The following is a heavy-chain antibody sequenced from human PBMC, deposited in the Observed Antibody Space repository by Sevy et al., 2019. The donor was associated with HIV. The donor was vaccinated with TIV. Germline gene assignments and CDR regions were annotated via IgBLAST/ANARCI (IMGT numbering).Heavy chain of an antibody. V-gene: IGHV3-21*01. D-gene: IGHD2-2*01. CDR2: ISSSSTYI. CDR1: GFTFNNYY. Sequence: GGSLRLSCAASGFTFNNYYMNWVRQAPGKGLEWVSSISSSSTYIYYANSVKGRFTISRDNATNSLYLQMNSLRAEDTAVYYCARDGGCTSTSCLLYFDYWGQGTLVTVSS. J-gene: IGHJ4*02. CDR3: ARDGGCTSTSCLLYFDY.